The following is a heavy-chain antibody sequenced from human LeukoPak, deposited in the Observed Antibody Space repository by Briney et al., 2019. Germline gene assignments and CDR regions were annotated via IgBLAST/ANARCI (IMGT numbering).Heavy chain of an antibody. CDR2: IHSGGNTI. CDR1: GXTFSRHD. Sequence: GGSLRLSCVASGXTFSRHDMNWVRLAPGKGLEWVSYIHSGGNTIYYADSVKGRFTISRDYAKNSLYMQMNNLRAEDTAVYYCVRKLTGTTYFDYWGQGTLVTVSS. D-gene: IGHD1-1*01. J-gene: IGHJ4*02. CDR3: VRKLTGTTYFDY. V-gene: IGHV3-48*03.